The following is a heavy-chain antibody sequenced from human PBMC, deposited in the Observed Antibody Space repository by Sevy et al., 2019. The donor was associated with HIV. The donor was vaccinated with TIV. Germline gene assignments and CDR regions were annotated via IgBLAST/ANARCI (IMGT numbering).Heavy chain of an antibody. CDR2: ISSSSNYI. J-gene: IGHJ6*02. D-gene: IGHD3-10*01. CDR3: ASDRDGSGSSGGYGMDV. V-gene: IGHV3-21*01. CDR1: GFTFSTWS. Sequence: GGSLRLSCVASGFTFSTWSMNWVRQAPGKGLEWVSLISSSSNYIYYADSVKGRFTISRDNAKHSLYLQMNSLRAEDTAVYYCASDRDGSGSSGGYGMDVWGQGITVTVSS.